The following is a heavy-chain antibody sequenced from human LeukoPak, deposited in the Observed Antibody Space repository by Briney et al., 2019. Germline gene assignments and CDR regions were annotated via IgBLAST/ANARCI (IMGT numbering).Heavy chain of an antibody. CDR3: ARVTGIVVPAAIPVFGRWFDP. CDR2: IYYIGST. CDR1: AGSISSYY. D-gene: IGHD2-2*01. Sequence: SQTLSLTCTVSAGSISSYYWSWLRQPPGKGLEWVGYIYYIGSTNYNPSLKSRVTISVDTSKNQFSLKLSSVTAADTAVYYCARVTGIVVPAAIPVFGRWFDPWGQGTLVTVSS. V-gene: IGHV4-59*01. J-gene: IGHJ5*02.